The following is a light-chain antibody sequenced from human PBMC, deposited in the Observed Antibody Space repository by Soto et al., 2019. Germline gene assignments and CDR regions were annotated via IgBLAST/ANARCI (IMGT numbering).Light chain of an antibody. CDR1: QGINNL. CDR3: QQYNSFPRT. J-gene: IGKJ5*01. V-gene: IGKV1D-16*01. Sequence: DIQMTQSPSSLSASLGDRVTITCRASQGINNLLAWYQQKPGKAPKSLIKTGSILQSGVPSRFSGSGSETDFTLTISSLQPEDFATYYCQQYNSFPRTFGQGTRLEI. CDR2: TGS.